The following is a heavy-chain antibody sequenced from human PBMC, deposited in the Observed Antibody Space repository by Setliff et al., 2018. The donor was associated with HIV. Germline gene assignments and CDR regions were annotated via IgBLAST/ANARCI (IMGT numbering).Heavy chain of an antibody. J-gene: IGHJ4*02. CDR1: GGSISSYF. CDR3: ARIYDYGSYYFDY. Sequence: SETLSLTCTVSGGSISSYFWSWIRQPPGKGLEWIGYIYYSGSTYYNPSLKSRVTISADTFKNQFSLKLSSVTAADTAVYYCARIYDYGSYYFDYWGQGTLVTVSS. CDR2: IYYSGST. D-gene: IGHD3-10*01. V-gene: IGHV4-59*01.